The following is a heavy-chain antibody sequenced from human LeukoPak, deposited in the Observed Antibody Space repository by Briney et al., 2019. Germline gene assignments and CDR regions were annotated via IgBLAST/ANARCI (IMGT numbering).Heavy chain of an antibody. CDR3: ARGNPWIQLGNPNWFDP. Sequence: ASVKVSCKASGYTFTSYYMHWVRQAPGQGLEWMGIINPSGGSTSYAQKFQGRVTMTRDTSTSTVYMELSSLRSEDTAVYYCARGNPWIQLGNPNWFDPWGQGTLVTVSS. V-gene: IGHV1-46*01. CDR1: GYTFTSYY. J-gene: IGHJ5*02. CDR2: INPSGGST. D-gene: IGHD5-18*01.